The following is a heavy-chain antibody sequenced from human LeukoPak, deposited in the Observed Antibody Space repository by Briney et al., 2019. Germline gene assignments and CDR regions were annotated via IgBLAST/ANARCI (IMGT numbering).Heavy chain of an antibody. CDR3: VRFKSKTTAGMPFDF. V-gene: IGHV3-23*01. CDR1: GFTFSSYA. CDR2: ISGSGGST. J-gene: IGHJ4*02. D-gene: IGHD1-1*01. Sequence: GGSLRLSCAASGFTFSSYAMSWVRQAPGKGLEWVSAISGSGGSTYYADSVKGRFTISRDSSRNTLYLQMNSLRPEDTAVYYCVRFKSKTTAGMPFDFWGQGTLVTVSS.